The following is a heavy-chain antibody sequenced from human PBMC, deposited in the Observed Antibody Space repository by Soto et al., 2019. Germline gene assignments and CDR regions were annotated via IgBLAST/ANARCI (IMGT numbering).Heavy chain of an antibody. Sequence: QVQLQESGPGLVKPSQTLSLTCTVSGGSISSGDYYWTWIRHHPGKGLEWIGYIYYSASTKHNPSLKSRITISVDTSKNQFSLKLNSVTAADTAVYYCARTKTSSTGCHVDYWAREPRSPSPQ. CDR3: ARTKTSSTGCHVDY. D-gene: IGHD2-2*01. J-gene: IGHJ4*02. CDR1: GGSISSGDYY. CDR2: IYYSAST. V-gene: IGHV4-31*03.